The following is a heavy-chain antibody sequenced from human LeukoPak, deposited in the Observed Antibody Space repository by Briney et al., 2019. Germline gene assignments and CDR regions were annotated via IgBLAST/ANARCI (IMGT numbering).Heavy chain of an antibody. D-gene: IGHD3-10*01. J-gene: IGHJ6*02. CDR3: ARDTYHYGSGSYGYYYYGMDV. Sequence: GSLRLSCAASGFTFSSYAMHWVRQAPGKGLEWVAVISYDGSNKYYADSVKGRFTISRDNSKNTLYLQMNSLRAEDTAVYYCARDTYHYGSGSYGYYYYGMDVWGQGTTVTVSS. CDR2: ISYDGSNK. V-gene: IGHV3-30*04. CDR1: GFTFSSYA.